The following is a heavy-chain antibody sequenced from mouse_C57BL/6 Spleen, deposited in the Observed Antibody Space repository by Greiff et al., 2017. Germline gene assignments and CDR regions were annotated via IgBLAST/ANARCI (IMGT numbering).Heavy chain of an antibody. V-gene: IGHV7-3*01. J-gene: IGHJ4*01. D-gene: IGHD2-3*01. CDR3: ARYGGEWLLHYAMDY. CDR2: IRNKANGYTT. Sequence: EVQLQQSGGGLVQPGGSLSLSCAASGFTFTDYYMSWVRQPPGKALEWLGFIRNKANGYTTEYSASVKGRFTISRDNSHSILYLQMNALRAEDSATYYCARYGGEWLLHYAMDYWGQGTSVTVSA. CDR1: GFTFTDYY.